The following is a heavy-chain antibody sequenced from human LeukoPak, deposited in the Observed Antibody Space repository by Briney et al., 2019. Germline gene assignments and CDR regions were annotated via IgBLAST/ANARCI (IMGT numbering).Heavy chain of an antibody. CDR3: ATRSFRWRVYDY. Sequence: PSETLSLTCAVYGGSFSGDYLTWIRQPPGKGLEWIGEVNHSGSTNYNPSLKSRVTISVDTSKNQFSLKLNSVTAADTAVYYCATRSFRWRVYDYWGQGTPVTVSS. D-gene: IGHD3-16*02. CDR1: GGSFSGDY. J-gene: IGHJ4*02. V-gene: IGHV4-34*01. CDR2: VNHSGST.